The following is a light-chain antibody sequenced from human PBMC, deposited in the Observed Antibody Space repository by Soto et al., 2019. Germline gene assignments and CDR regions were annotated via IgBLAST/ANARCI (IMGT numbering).Light chain of an antibody. V-gene: IGLV7-46*01. CDR2: HTS. Sequence: QAVVTPEPSLTVSPGETVTLTCGSSTGAVTSGHYSYWFQQKPGQAPRTLIYHTSNKHSWTPARFSGSLFGGKAALTLSGAQPEDEAEYYCLLFYSGPGVFGGGTQLTVL. CDR1: TGAVTSGHY. J-gene: IGLJ7*01. CDR3: LLFYSGPGV.